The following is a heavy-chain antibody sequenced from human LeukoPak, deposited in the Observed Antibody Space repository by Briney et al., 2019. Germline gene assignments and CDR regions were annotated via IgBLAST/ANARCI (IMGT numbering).Heavy chain of an antibody. D-gene: IGHD3-10*01. Sequence: GGSLRLSCAASGFTFCSYGMRWVRQAPGKGLEWVAVIRYDGSNKYYADSVKGRFTISRDNSKNTLYLQMNSLRAEDTAVYYCAKDRSGSYDYWGQGTLVTVSS. V-gene: IGHV3-30*02. CDR2: IRYDGSNK. CDR1: GFTFCSYG. J-gene: IGHJ4*02. CDR3: AKDRSGSYDY.